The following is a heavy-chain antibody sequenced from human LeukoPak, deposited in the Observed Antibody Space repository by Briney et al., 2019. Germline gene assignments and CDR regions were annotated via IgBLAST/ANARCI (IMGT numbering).Heavy chain of an antibody. J-gene: IGHJ4*02. CDR2: ITSNGGTT. V-gene: IGHV3-64D*06. D-gene: IGHD3-10*01. CDR3: LKDLTGSGDY. Sequence: PGGSLRLSCSASGFTFNNYAMHWVRQAPGKGLEYVSAITSNGGTTYYGDSVRGRFTISRDNSKNTVYLQMSSLRPEDTAVYCCLKDLTGSGDYWGQGTLVTVSS. CDR1: GFTFNNYA.